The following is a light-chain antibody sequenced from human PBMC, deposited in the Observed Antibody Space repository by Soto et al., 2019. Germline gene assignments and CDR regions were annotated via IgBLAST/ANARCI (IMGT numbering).Light chain of an antibody. CDR1: QVISSY. CDR3: RPLRMDPST. J-gene: IGKJ4*01. V-gene: IGKV1-9*01. CDR2: AAS. Sequence: DIQLTQSTYFLSASVGDRVNLACRASQVISSYLAWYQQKPGEAPKLLIYAASTLYGGVPSRFSGSGSGTDFALMISSLYAEDFATYYCRPLRMDPSTIRGGTKVDIK.